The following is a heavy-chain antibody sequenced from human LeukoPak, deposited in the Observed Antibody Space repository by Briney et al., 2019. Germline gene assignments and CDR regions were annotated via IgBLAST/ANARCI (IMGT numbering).Heavy chain of an antibody. CDR1: GFTFSSYA. CDR2: ISGSGDST. V-gene: IGHV3-23*01. Sequence: GGSLRLSCAASGFTFSSYAMSWVRQAPGKGLEWVSAISGSGDSTYYADSVKGRFTISRDNSKNSLYLQMNSLRAEDTAVYYCARGSYGSGSYPYYYYYYMDVWGKGTTVTVSS. D-gene: IGHD3-10*01. J-gene: IGHJ6*03. CDR3: ARGSYGSGSYPYYYYYYMDV.